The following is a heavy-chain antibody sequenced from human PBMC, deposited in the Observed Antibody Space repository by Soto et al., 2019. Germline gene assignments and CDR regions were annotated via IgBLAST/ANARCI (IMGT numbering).Heavy chain of an antibody. D-gene: IGHD3-10*01. CDR3: TTRITMVRGGDYYGMDV. Sequence: WGSLRLSCAASGFTFSSYAMSWVRQAPGKGLEWVSAISGSGGSTYYADSVKGRFTISRDNSKNTLYLQMNSLRAEDTAVYYCTTRITMVRGGDYYGMDVWGQGTTVTVSS. J-gene: IGHJ6*02. CDR1: GFTFSSYA. CDR2: ISGSGGST. V-gene: IGHV3-23*01.